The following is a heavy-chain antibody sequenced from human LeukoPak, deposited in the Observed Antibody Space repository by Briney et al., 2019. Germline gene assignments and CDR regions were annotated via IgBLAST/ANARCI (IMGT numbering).Heavy chain of an antibody. V-gene: IGHV4-38-2*01. CDR3: ARASNSGYYYFDY. CDR1: GYSISTSYY. Sequence: PSEALSLTCAVSGYSISTSYYWGWIRQPPGKGLEWIGTIHHSGDTYYNPSLKSRVTTSLDTSKNQFSLHLSSVTAADTALYYCARASNSGYYYFDYWGQGTLVTVSS. D-gene: IGHD3-22*01. CDR2: IHHSGDT. J-gene: IGHJ4*02.